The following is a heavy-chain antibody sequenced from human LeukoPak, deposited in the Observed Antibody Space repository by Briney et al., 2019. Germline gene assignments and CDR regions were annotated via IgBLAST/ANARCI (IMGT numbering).Heavy chain of an antibody. Sequence: SQTLSLTCAISGDSASSNSAAWNWIRQSPSRGLEWLGRTYYRSKWYNDYAVSVKSRITISPDTSKNQFSLQLNSVTPEDTAVYYCASDARGIVVAGTVWSWFDPWGQGTLVTVSS. CDR2: TYYRSKWYN. V-gene: IGHV6-1*01. J-gene: IGHJ5*02. CDR1: GDSASSNSAA. CDR3: ASDARGIVVAGTVWSWFDP. D-gene: IGHD6-19*01.